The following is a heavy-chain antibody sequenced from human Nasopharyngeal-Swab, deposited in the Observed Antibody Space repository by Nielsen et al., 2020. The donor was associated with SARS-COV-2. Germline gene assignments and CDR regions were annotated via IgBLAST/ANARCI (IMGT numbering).Heavy chain of an antibody. D-gene: IGHD3-22*01. Sequence: SETLSLTCTVSGGSISTYYWTWIRQPPGKGREWIGYIYYNGITNYNPSLKSRVTISVDMSQNQFSLRLSSVTAADTAVYYCARGSFFDSSGYYAPSFDYWGQGTLVTVSS. CDR3: ARGSFFDSSGYYAPSFDY. CDR2: IYYNGIT. V-gene: IGHV4-59*01. CDR1: GGSISTYY. J-gene: IGHJ4*02.